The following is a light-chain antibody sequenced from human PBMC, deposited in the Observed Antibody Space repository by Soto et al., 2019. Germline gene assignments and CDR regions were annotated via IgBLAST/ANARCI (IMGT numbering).Light chain of an antibody. CDR1: SSDVGGYNY. CDR2: EVS. CDR3: SSYTSSSTLDV. Sequence: SALTQPASVSGSPGQSITISCTGTSSDVGGYNYVSWYQQHPGKAPKLRIYEVSNRPSGVSNRFSGSKSGNTASLTISGLQAEDEADYYCSSYTSSSTLDVFGTGTKVTVL. V-gene: IGLV2-14*01. J-gene: IGLJ1*01.